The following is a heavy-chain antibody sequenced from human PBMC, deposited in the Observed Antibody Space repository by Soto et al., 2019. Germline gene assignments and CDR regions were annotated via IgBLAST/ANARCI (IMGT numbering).Heavy chain of an antibody. J-gene: IGHJ6*02. CDR2: IKSKTDGGTT. CDR1: GFTFSNAW. V-gene: IGHV3-15*07. D-gene: IGHD3-9*01. CDR3: TTDEMDYDILTGSRYYYYGMDV. Sequence: PGGSLRLSCAASGFTFSNAWMNWVRQAPGKGLEWVGRIKSKTDGGTTDYAAPVKGRFTISRDDSKNTLYLQMNSLKTEDTAVNYCTTDEMDYDILTGSRYYYYGMDVWGQGTTVTVSS.